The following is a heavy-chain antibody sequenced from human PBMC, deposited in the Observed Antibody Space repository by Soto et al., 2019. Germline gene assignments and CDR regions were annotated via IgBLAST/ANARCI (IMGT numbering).Heavy chain of an antibody. CDR3: ARDQAGVGATFLGAFDI. CDR1: GLTFSSYA. Sequence: QVQLVESGGGVVQPGRSLRLSCAASGLTFSSYAMHWVRQAPGKGLEWVAVISYDGSNKYYADSVKGRFTISRDNSKNTLYLQMNSLRAEDTAVYYCARDQAGVGATFLGAFDIWGQGTMVTVSS. CDR2: ISYDGSNK. J-gene: IGHJ3*02. V-gene: IGHV3-30-3*01. D-gene: IGHD1-26*01.